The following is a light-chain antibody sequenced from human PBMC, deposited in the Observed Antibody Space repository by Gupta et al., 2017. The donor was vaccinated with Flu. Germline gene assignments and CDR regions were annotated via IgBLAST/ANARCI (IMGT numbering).Light chain of an antibody. V-gene: IGLV3-25*02. CDR2: KDR. Sequence: SYELTPPPSVSVSPGPTARFSCSGNELSKQYTFWYQQRPGQAPLILIYKDRERNSGIPDRFSGSSSGTIDTLTISGVETEDEADYYCQSEDSGGTWVFGGGTRLAVL. J-gene: IGLJ3*02. CDR1: ELSKQY. CDR3: QSEDSGGTWV.